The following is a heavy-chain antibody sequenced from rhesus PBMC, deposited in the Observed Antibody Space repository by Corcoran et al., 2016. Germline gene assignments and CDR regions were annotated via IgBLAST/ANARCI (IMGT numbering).Heavy chain of an antibody. J-gene: IGHJ4*01. CDR3: TRGGIAAAGPFDY. CDR2: IKNKADGGTA. CDR1: GFTSSNYW. V-gene: IGHV3-16*02. Sequence: VQLVESGGGLVQPGGSLRLSCAASGFTSSNYWMSWFRQAPGKGLDWVGRIKNKADGGTAACAECVKSRCTISRDDSKNTLYLQMNSLQTEDTAVYYCTRGGIAAAGPFDYWGQGVLVTVSS. D-gene: IGHD6-31*01.